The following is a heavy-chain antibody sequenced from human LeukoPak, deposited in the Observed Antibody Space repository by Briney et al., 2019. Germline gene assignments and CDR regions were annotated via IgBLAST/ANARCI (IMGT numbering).Heavy chain of an antibody. J-gene: IGHJ4*02. D-gene: IGHD2-15*01. V-gene: IGHV4-59*02. CDR2: VYYSGST. CDR3: ARIHRYCSGGACYVLDN. CDR1: GGSVSGYY. Sequence: PSETLSLTCVVSGGSVSGYYWGWIRQPPGRGLEWIGYVYYSGSTNYNPSFKSRITISVDTSRNQFSLQLSSVAAADTAVYYCARIHRYCSGGACYVLDNWGQGTLVAVSS.